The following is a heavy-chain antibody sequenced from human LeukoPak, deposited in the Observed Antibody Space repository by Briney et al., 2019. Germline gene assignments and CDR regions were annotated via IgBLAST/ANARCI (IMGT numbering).Heavy chain of an antibody. D-gene: IGHD1-26*01. CDR1: GGSIGSSSYY. Sequence: PSETLSLTRTVAGGSIGSSSYYCAWVRQPPGKGLEWIGTIYYTGSTYYNPSLKSRVTISVDTSKNQFSLKLSSVTAADTAVYCCARHENSGGPDYWGQGTLVTVSS. J-gene: IGHJ4*02. CDR3: ARHENSGGPDY. V-gene: IGHV4-39*01. CDR2: IYYTGST.